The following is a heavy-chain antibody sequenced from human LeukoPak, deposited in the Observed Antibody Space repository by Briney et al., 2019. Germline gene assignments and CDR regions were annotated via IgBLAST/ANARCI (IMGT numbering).Heavy chain of an antibody. V-gene: IGHV3-23*01. CDR3: ADSTTGIDY. CDR2: ISDSGGST. CDR1: GFTFSSYA. J-gene: IGHJ4*02. Sequence: GGSLRLSCGASGFTFSSYAMTWVGQAPGRGLEGVSGISDSGGSTHYADSVKGRFTISTDNSQTTLYLQMNSLRAEDTAVYYCADSTTGIDYWGQGTLVTVSS. D-gene: IGHD4-17*01.